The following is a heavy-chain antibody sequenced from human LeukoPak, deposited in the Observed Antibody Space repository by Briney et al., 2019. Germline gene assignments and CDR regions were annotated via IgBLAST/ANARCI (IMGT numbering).Heavy chain of an antibody. CDR1: GFTFSTYN. D-gene: IGHD3-22*01. CDR2: ITSSSSYV. CDR3: ARHLKGGYKAFDY. Sequence: GGSLRLSCEASGFTFSTYNMNWVRQAPGKRLEWVSSITSSSSYVFYADSVKGRFTISRDNAKNSLYLQMNSLRAEDTAVYYCARHLKGGYKAFDYWGQGTLVTDSS. J-gene: IGHJ4*02. V-gene: IGHV3-21*01.